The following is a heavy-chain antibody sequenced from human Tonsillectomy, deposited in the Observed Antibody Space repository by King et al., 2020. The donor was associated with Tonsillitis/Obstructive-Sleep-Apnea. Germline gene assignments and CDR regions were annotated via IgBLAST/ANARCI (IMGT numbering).Heavy chain of an antibody. CDR2: MSYDGSNT. CDR3: AREGCSSTSYYYYYYYVMDV. CDR1: GFTFSSYA. D-gene: IGHD2-2*01. Sequence: VQLVESGGGVVQPGRSLRLSCAASGFTFSSYAMHWVRQAPGKGLEWVAVMSYDGSNTYYADSVKGRFTISRDNSKNTLYLQMNSLRAEDTAVYYCAREGCSSTSYYYYYYYVMDVWGQGTTVTVSS. V-gene: IGHV3-30*04. J-gene: IGHJ6*02.